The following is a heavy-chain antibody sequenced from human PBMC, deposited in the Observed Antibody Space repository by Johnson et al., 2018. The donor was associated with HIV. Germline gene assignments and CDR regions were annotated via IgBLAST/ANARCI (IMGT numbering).Heavy chain of an antibody. CDR2: IYSGGST. Sequence: VQLVESGGGLVQPGGSLRLSCAASGFTVSSNYMSWVRQAPGKGLEWVSVIYSGGSTYYADSVKGRFTISRDNSKNTLYLQMNILRAEDTAVYYCARDRLYYGSSWYEESNAFDIWSQGTMVTVSS. CDR1: GFTVSSNY. CDR3: ARDRLYYGSSWYEESNAFDI. V-gene: IGHV3-66*01. J-gene: IGHJ3*02. D-gene: IGHD6-13*01.